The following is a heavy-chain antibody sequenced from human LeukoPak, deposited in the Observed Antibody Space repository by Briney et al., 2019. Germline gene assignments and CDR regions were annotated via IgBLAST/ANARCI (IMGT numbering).Heavy chain of an antibody. D-gene: IGHD3-3*01. CDR3: AREGPDDFWSGYSPGNWFDP. V-gene: IGHV4-34*01. CDR2: INHSGST. Sequence: SETLSLTCAVYGGSFSGYYWSWIRQPPGKGLEWIGEINHSGSTTYNPSLKSRVTISVDTSKNQFSLKLSSVTAADTAVYYCAREGPDDFWSGYSPGNWFDPWGQGTLVTVSS. J-gene: IGHJ5*02. CDR1: GGSFSGYY.